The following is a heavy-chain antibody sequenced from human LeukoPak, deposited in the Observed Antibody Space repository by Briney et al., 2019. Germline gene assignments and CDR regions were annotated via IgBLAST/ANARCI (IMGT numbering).Heavy chain of an antibody. CDR1: TFNISSYS. D-gene: IGHD2-21*01. V-gene: IGHV3-21*06. CDR3: ARDSGGDDYFDY. Sequence: PGGSLRLSCTASTFNISSYSMNWVRQAPGKGLEWVSSISSGSDYMYYEDSVKGRFPISRDNAKNSLYLQMDSLRVEDTAVYFCARDSGGDDYFDYWGQGTLVTVSS. J-gene: IGHJ4*02. CDR2: ISSGSDYM.